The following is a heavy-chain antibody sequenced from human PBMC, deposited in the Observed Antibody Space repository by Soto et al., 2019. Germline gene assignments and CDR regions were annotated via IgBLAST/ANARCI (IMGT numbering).Heavy chain of an antibody. D-gene: IGHD2-2*01. Sequence: EVQLVESAGGLVQPGGSLRLSCAASGYTFSSFWMHWVRQVPGKGLVWASRINSDGSSTTYADSVKGRFTISRDNAKNTLYLQMNSLRAEDTAVYYCTRAAWDCTSASCLINHWGQGTLVTVSS. CDR3: TRAAWDCTSASCLINH. V-gene: IGHV3-74*03. J-gene: IGHJ5*02. CDR2: INSDGSST. CDR1: GYTFSSFW.